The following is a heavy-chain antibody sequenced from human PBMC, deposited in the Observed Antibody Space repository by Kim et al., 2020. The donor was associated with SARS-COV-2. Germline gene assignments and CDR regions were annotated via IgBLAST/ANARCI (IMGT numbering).Heavy chain of an antibody. CDR3: AREPNPAYCSGGSCYPGTVGY. Sequence: GGSLRLSCAASGFTFSDYYMSWIRQAPGKGLEWVSYISSSGSTIYYADSVKGRFTISRDNAKNSLYLQMNSLRAEDTAVYYCAREPNPAYCSGGSCYPGTVGYWGQGTLVTVSS. D-gene: IGHD2-15*01. CDR1: GFTFSDYY. CDR2: ISSSGSTI. V-gene: IGHV3-11*01. J-gene: IGHJ4*02.